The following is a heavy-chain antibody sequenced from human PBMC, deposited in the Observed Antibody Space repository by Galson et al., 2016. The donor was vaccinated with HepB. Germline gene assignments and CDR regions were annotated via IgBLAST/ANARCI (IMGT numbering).Heavy chain of an antibody. D-gene: IGHD4-11*01. J-gene: IGHJ6*03. CDR1: GFIFSEYA. CDR2: ISKAGGYT. CDR3: AKDLGDRLVTVYYYMDA. Sequence: SLRLSCAASGFIFSEYAMSWVRQAPATGLAWVSAISKAGGYTYYADSVTGRFTISRDKSKNTLSLQMNSLRAEDTALYYCAKDLGDRLVTVYYYMDAWGKGTTVTVSS. V-gene: IGHV3-23*01.